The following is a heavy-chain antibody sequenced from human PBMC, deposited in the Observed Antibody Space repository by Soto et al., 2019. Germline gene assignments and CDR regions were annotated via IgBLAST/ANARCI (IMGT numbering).Heavy chain of an antibody. D-gene: IGHD4-17*01. V-gene: IGHV3-21*01. Sequence: EVQLVESGGGLVKPGGSLRLSCEASGFTFRSYSMNWVRQAPGKGLEWVSSISTTSSYIYYGDSVKGRFTISRDNAKNSLFLQMNCLRAKDTAIYYCAIEGDDYGDYKRAFDIWGQGTTVTVSS. J-gene: IGHJ3*02. CDR1: GFTFRSYS. CDR2: ISTTSSYI. CDR3: AIEGDDYGDYKRAFDI.